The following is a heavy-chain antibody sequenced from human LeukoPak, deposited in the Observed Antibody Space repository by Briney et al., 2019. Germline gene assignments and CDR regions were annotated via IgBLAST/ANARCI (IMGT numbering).Heavy chain of an antibody. Sequence: GSLRLSCAASGFTFSSYAMYWVRQAPGKGLEWVAVISYDGSNKYHADSVKGRFTISRDNSKNTLYLEMNSLRAEDTAVYYCARNTGMTTVITVIDYWGQGTLVTVSS. V-gene: IGHV3-30*04. D-gene: IGHD4-23*01. CDR1: GFTFSSYA. CDR3: ARNTGMTTVITVIDY. CDR2: ISYDGSNK. J-gene: IGHJ4*02.